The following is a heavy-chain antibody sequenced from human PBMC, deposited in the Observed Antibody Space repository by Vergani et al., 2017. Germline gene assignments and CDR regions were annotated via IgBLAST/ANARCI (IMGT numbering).Heavy chain of an antibody. Sequence: EVQLLESGGGLVQPGGSLRLSCAASGFTFSSYAMSWVRQAPGKGLEWVSAISGSGGSTYYADSVKGRFTISRDNSKNTLYLQMNSLRAEDTAVYYCARLERDSSGYYWFDPWGQGTLVTVSS. CDR1: GFTFSSYA. CDR3: ARLERDSSGYYWFDP. D-gene: IGHD3-22*01. CDR2: ISGSGGST. J-gene: IGHJ5*02. V-gene: IGHV3-23*01.